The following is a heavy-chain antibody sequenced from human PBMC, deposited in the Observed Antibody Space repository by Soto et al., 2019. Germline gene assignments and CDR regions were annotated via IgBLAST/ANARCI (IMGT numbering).Heavy chain of an antibody. V-gene: IGHV3-30*18. Sequence: GGSLRLSCAASGFTVSSNYMNWVRQAPGKGLEWVTLASFDGNTQYYADSVKGRFTISRDNSKSTLYLQMSSLRAEDTAVYYCAKSRRIVVTDAFDIWGQGTMVTVSS. CDR2: ASFDGNTQ. D-gene: IGHD3-22*01. CDR3: AKSRRIVVTDAFDI. CDR1: GFTVSSNY. J-gene: IGHJ3*02.